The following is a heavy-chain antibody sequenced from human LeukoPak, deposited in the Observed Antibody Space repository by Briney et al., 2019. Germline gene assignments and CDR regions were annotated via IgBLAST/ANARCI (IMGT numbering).Heavy chain of an antibody. V-gene: IGHV1-46*01. J-gene: IGHJ4*02. CDR3: ARVNIVATMIDY. CDR2: INPSGGST. Sequence: ASVKVSCKASGYTFTSYYMHWVRQAPGQGLEWMGIINPSGGSTSYAQKFQGRVTMTRDTSTSSVYMELRSLRSDDTAVYYCARVNIVATMIDYWGQGTLVTVSS. CDR1: GYTFTSYY. D-gene: IGHD5-12*01.